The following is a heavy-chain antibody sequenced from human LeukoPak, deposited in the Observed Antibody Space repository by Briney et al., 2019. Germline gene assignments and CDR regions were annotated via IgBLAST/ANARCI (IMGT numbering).Heavy chain of an antibody. CDR3: AREYSSLYFDY. Sequence: GGSLRLSCAASGFTFSSYAMSWVRQAPGKGLEWVSAISGSGGSTYYADSVKGRFTISRDNAKNSLYLQMNSLRAEDTAVYYCAREYSSLYFDYWGQGTLVTVSS. CDR2: ISGSGGST. CDR1: GFTFSSYA. D-gene: IGHD6-6*01. J-gene: IGHJ4*02. V-gene: IGHV3-23*01.